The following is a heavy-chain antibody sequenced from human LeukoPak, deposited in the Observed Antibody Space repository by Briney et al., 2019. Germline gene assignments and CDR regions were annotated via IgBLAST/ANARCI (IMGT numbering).Heavy chain of an antibody. CDR2: INPNSGGT. CDR3: ARVRWELLERFDY. CDR1: GYTFTGYY. J-gene: IGHJ4*02. D-gene: IGHD1-26*01. Sequence: GASVKVSCKASGYTFTGYYMHWVRQAPGQGLEWMGWINPNSGGTNYAQKFQGRVTMTRDMSISTAYMELSRLRSDDTAVYYCARVRWELLERFDYWGQGTLVTVSS. V-gene: IGHV1-2*02.